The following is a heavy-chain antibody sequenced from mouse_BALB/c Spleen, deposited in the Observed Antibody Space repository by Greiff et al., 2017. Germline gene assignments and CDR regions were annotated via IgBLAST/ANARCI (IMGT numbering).Heavy chain of an antibody. CDR3: ARDYYGTSGV. CDR2: IDPENGNT. CDR1: GFNIKDYY. V-gene: IGHV14-1*02. J-gene: IGHJ1*01. Sequence: VQLKQSGAELVRPGALVKLSCKASGFNIKDYYMHWVKQRPEQGLEWIGWIDPENGNTIYDPKFQGKASITADTSSNTAYLQLSSLTSEDTAVYYCARDYYGTSGVWGAGTTVTVSS. D-gene: IGHD2-1*01.